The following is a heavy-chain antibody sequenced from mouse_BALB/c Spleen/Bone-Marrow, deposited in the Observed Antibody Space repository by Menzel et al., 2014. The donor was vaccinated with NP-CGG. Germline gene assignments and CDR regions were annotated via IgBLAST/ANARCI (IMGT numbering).Heavy chain of an antibody. CDR2: ISSGGGST. V-gene: IGHV5-12-1*01. D-gene: IGHD1-2*01. J-gene: IGHJ3*01. CDR3: ARHGTTVTFFAY. CDR1: GFAFSSYD. Sequence: EVKLEESGGGLVKPGGSLKLSCAASGFAFSSYDMSWVRQTPEKRLEWVAYISSGGGSTYYPDTVKGRFTISRDNAKNTLYLQMSSLKSEDTAMYYCARHGTTVTFFAYWGQGTLVTVSA.